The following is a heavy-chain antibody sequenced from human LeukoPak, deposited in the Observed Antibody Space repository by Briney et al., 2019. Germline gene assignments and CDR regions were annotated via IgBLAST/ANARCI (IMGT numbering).Heavy chain of an antibody. J-gene: IGHJ4*02. CDR3: TRDPYDYVWGTYRYTHRLFDS. CDR1: GFTFSDSA. D-gene: IGHD3-16*02. V-gene: IGHV3-73*01. CDR2: IRSKTNSYAT. Sequence: GGSLRLSCAASGFTFSDSAMHWVRQVSGKGLGWVGRIRSKTNSYATAYAASVKGRFTISRHDSKNTAYLQMNSLRTEDTAVYYCTRDPYDYVWGTYRYTHRLFDSWGQGTLVTVSS.